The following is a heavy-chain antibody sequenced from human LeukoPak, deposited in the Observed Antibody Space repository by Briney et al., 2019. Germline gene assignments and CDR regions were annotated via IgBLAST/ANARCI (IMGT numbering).Heavy chain of an antibody. CDR1: GDSISSSSFY. V-gene: IGHV4-39*07. Sequence: SETLSLTCTLSGDSISSSSFYWAWIRQPPGKGLECIGTIFYSGITYYSSSLKSRVTISVDTSKNQFSLKLSSVTVADTAVYFCARSGPAAGRPDAFDIWGQGTMVTVSS. CDR2: IFYSGIT. J-gene: IGHJ3*02. CDR3: ARSGPAAGRPDAFDI. D-gene: IGHD2-2*01.